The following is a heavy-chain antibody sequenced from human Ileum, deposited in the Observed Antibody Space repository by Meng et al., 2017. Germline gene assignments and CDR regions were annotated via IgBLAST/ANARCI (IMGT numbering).Heavy chain of an antibody. J-gene: IGHJ6*02. Sequence: EAQLLESGGGLVQPGGSLRLSCVAPGLSVSSYAMSWVRQAPGKGLEWVSGVSGTADVRYYSDSVKGRFTISRGGSENTLILQMNSLRVEDTAVYYCVKSSSSWHRPSSFYQYFGLDVWGQGTTVTVSS. CDR1: GLSVSSYA. V-gene: IGHV3-23*01. CDR2: VSGTADVR. CDR3: VKSSSSWHRPSSFYQYFGLDV. D-gene: IGHD2-2*01.